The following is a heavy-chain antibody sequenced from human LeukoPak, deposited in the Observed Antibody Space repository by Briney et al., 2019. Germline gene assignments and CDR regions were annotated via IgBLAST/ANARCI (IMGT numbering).Heavy chain of an antibody. D-gene: IGHD6-19*01. CDR3: ARRQWLGDFDY. V-gene: IGHV4-39*01. J-gene: IGHJ4*02. CDR1: GGSISSSSYY. CDR2: IYYSGST. Sequence: SETLSLNCTVSGGSISSSSYYRGWLRQPPGKGLEWIACIYYSGSTYYNPSLKCRVTISVDTSKNQCSRKLSSVTAADTAVYYCARRQWLGDFDYWGQGTLVTVSS.